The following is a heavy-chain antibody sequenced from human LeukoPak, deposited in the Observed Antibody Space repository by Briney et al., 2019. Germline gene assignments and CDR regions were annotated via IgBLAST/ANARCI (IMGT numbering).Heavy chain of an antibody. CDR3: ARRPQLRSELDY. D-gene: IGHD1-7*01. J-gene: IGHJ4*02. Sequence: GESLRISCKDSQYTFTSTWIAWVRQMPGKGLEWMGIIHPGDSDTRYSPSFEGHVTISADKSTGTAYLQWSSLKASDTAIYYCARRPQLRSELDYWSQGTLVTVSS. CDR1: QYTFTSTW. CDR2: IHPGDSDT. V-gene: IGHV5-51*01.